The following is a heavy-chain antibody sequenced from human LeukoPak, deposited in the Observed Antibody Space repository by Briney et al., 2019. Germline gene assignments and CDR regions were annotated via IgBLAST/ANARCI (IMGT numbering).Heavy chain of an antibody. J-gene: IGHJ3*02. CDR3: ARDRRRYCSGGSCSDAFDI. CDR1: GYTFTSYG. CDR2: INTYNGNT. D-gene: IGHD2-15*01. Sequence: ASVKVSCKASGYTFTSYGISWVRQAPGQGLEWMGWINTYNGNTLYAQKLQGRVTMTTDTSTTTANMELRSLRSDDTAVYFCARDRRRYCSGGSCSDAFDIWGQGTMVTVSS. V-gene: IGHV1-18*04.